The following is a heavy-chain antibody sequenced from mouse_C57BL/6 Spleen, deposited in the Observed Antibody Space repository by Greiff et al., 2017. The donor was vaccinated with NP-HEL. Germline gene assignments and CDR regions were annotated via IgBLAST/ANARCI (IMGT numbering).Heavy chain of an antibody. J-gene: IGHJ4*01. D-gene: IGHD1-1*01. CDR2: IHPNSGST. V-gene: IGHV1-64*01. CDR3: ARSAYYGSSYHAMDY. CDR1: GYTFTSYW. Sequence: QVQLKQPGAELVKPGASVKLSCKASGYTFTSYWMHWVKQRPGQGLEWIGMIHPNSGSTNYNEKFKSKATLTVDKSSSTAYMQLSSLTSEDSAVYYCARSAYYGSSYHAMDYWGQGTSVTVSS.